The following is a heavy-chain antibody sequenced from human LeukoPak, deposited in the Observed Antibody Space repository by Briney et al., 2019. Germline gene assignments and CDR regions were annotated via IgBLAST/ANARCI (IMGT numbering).Heavy chain of an antibody. CDR1: GGSISSGGYY. D-gene: IGHD2-2*01. J-gene: IGHJ3*02. CDR2: IYYSGST. V-gene: IGHV4-31*03. Sequence: PSETLSLTCTVSGGSISSGGYYWSWIRQHPGKGLEWIGYIYYSGSTYYNPSLKSRVTISVDTSKNQFSLKLSSVTAADTAVYYCARVFDVVVPAAMTDAFDIWGQGTMVTVSS. CDR3: ARVFDVVVPAAMTDAFDI.